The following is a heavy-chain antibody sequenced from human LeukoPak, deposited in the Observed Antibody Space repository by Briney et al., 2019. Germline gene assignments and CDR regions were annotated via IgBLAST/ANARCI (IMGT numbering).Heavy chain of an antibody. CDR3: AGDIVVVPAAKAFLYGMDV. J-gene: IGHJ6*02. Sequence: PGRSLRLSCAASGFTFSSYAMHWVRQAPGKGLEWVAVISYDGSNKYYAGSVKGRFTISRDNSKNTLYLQMNSLRAEDTAVYYCAGDIVVVPAAKAFLYGMDVWGQGTTVTVSS. D-gene: IGHD2-2*01. CDR2: ISYDGSNK. CDR1: GFTFSSYA. V-gene: IGHV3-30-3*01.